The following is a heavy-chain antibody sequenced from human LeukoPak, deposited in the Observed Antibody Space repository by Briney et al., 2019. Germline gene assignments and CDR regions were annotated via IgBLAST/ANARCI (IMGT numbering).Heavy chain of an antibody. D-gene: IGHD4-17*01. Sequence: AGRSLRLSCAASGFTFSNYALSWVRQVPGKGLEWVSGITGRGGSTYYADSVKGRFTISRDNSKITLYLQMNSLRAEDTAVYFCAKDDGGSVTTTDFEYWGQGTLVTVSS. CDR3: AKDDGGSVTTTDFEY. CDR1: GFTFSNYA. V-gene: IGHV3-23*01. J-gene: IGHJ4*02. CDR2: ITGRGGST.